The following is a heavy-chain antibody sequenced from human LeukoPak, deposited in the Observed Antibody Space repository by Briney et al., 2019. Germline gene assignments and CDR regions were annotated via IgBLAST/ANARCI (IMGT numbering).Heavy chain of an antibody. CDR1: GGSFSGYH. CDR3: ARYVLGNDFWSGYYTFYYYMGV. D-gene: IGHD3-3*01. Sequence: KPSETLSLTCAVYGGSFSGYHWSWIRQPPGKGLEWIGEINDSGSANYNPSLKSRVTISVDTSKNQFSLKVSSVTAADTAVYYCARYVLGNDFWSGYYTFYYYMGVWGKGTTVTVSS. CDR2: INDSGSA. J-gene: IGHJ6*03. V-gene: IGHV4-34*01.